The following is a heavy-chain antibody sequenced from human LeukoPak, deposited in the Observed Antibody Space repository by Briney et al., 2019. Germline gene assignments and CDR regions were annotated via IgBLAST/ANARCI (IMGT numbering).Heavy chain of an antibody. CDR2: IYYSGST. V-gene: IGHV4-30-4*01. CDR1: GGSISSGDYY. CDR3: ARHGPQDYYDSSGPLGEFDY. D-gene: IGHD3-22*01. J-gene: IGHJ4*02. Sequence: SETLSLTCTVSGGSISSGDYYWSWIRQPPGKGLEWIGYIYYSGSTYYNPSLKSRVTISVDTSKNQFSLKLSSVTAADTAVYYCARHGPQDYYDSSGPLGEFDYWGQGTLVTVSS.